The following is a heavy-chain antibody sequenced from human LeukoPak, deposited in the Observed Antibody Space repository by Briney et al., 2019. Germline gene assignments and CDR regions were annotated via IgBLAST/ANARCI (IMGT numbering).Heavy chain of an antibody. Sequence: RSETLSLTCTVSGGSISSYYWSWIRQPPGKGLEWIGYIYTSGSTNYNPSLKSRVTISVDTSKNQFSLKLSSVTAADTAVYYCARLEYSYDSSGYLARYYFDYWGQGTLVTVSS. D-gene: IGHD3-22*01. CDR1: GGSISSYY. J-gene: IGHJ4*02. V-gene: IGHV4-4*09. CDR3: ARLEYSYDSSGYLARYYFDY. CDR2: IYTSGST.